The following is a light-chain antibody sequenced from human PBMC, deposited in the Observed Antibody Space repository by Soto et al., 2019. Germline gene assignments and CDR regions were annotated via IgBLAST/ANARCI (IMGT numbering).Light chain of an antibody. J-gene: IGKJ4*01. CDR3: QQLNS. CDR2: AAS. CDR1: QGISSY. V-gene: IGKV1-9*01. Sequence: DIPLTQSPSFLSASVGDRVTITCRASQGISSYLAWYQQKPGKAPKLLIYAASTLQSGVPSRFSGSGYGKEFTLTISSPQAEDCATYYCQQLNSFGGGTKVEI.